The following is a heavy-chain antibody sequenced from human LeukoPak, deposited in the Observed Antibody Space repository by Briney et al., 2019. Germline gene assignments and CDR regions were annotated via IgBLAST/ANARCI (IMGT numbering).Heavy chain of an antibody. CDR1: GGSISSYY. V-gene: IGHV4-4*07. Sequence: SETLSLTCTVSGGSISSYYWSWIRQPAGKGLEWIGRIYTSGSTNYNPSLKSRVTMSVDTSKNQFSLKLSSVTAADTAVYYCASSAVAGTAHYYYYGMDVWGQGTTVTVPS. CDR2: IYTSGST. J-gene: IGHJ6*02. CDR3: ASSAVAGTAHYYYYGMDV. D-gene: IGHD6-19*01.